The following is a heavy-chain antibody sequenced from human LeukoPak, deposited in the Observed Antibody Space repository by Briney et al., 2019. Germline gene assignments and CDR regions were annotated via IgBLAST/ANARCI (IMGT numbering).Heavy chain of an antibody. CDR2: INHSGST. D-gene: IGHD3-22*01. Sequence: SETLSLTCAVYGGSFSGYYWSWIRQPPGKGLEWIGEINHSGSTNYNPSLKSRVTISVDTSKNQFSLKLSSVTAVDTAVYYCARTEGYYDSSGYYLADAFDIWGQGTVVTVSS. CDR3: ARTEGYYDSSGYYLADAFDI. CDR1: GGSFSGYY. V-gene: IGHV4-34*01. J-gene: IGHJ3*02.